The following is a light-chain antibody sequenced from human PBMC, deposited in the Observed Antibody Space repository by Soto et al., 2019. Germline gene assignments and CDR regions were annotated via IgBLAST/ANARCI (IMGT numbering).Light chain of an antibody. Sequence: QSVLTQPASVSGSPGQSITISCTGTSSDVGNYKYVSWYQQPPGKAPKLMIYEVSNRPSGVSNRFSGSKSGNTAPLTISGLQAEDETDYYCFSYTSSGTYVFGTGTKVTVL. V-gene: IGLV2-14*01. CDR2: EVS. CDR3: FSYTSSGTYV. J-gene: IGLJ1*01. CDR1: SSDVGNYKY.